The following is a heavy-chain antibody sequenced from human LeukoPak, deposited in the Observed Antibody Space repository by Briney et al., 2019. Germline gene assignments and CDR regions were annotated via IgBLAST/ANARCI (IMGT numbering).Heavy chain of an antibody. CDR1: GYTFTSYY. CDR2: INPSGGST. D-gene: IGHD2-15*01. Sequence: ASVKVSCKASGYTFTSYYMHWVRQAPGQGLEWMGIINPSGGSTSYAQKFQGRVTMTRDMSTSTVYMELSSLRSEDTAVYYCARDSTPLYYYYYMDVWGKGTTVTISS. J-gene: IGHJ6*03. CDR3: ARDSTPLYYYYYMDV. V-gene: IGHV1-46*01.